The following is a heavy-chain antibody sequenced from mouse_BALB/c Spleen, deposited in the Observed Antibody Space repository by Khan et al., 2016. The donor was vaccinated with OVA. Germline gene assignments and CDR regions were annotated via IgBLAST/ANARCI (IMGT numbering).Heavy chain of an antibody. V-gene: IGHV5-17*02. D-gene: IGHD1-1*01. CDR3: ATSYYYGYYFDY. CDR2: ISGDSSTI. Sequence: EVELVESGGGLVQPGGSRKLSCAASGFPFSSYGMHWVRQAPEKGLEWVAYISGDSSTIYSTDTVKGRFTISRDNPKNTLSLQMTSLMSEDTAMYYCATSYYYGYYFDYWGAGTTLTVSS. CDR1: GFPFSSYG. J-gene: IGHJ2*01.